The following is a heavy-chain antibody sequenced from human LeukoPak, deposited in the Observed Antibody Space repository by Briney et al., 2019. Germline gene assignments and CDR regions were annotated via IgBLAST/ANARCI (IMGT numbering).Heavy chain of an antibody. Sequence: PSETLSLTCTLFGGSISSYYWSWIRQPAGKGLEWVGRLHISGSTNYNPSLKSRATTSVDTSKNQFSLKLRSVTAADTALYFCARGRLADYGDYEGFEYWGQGTLVTVSS. J-gene: IGHJ4*02. V-gene: IGHV4-4*07. CDR3: ARGRLADYGDYEGFEY. CDR2: LHISGST. CDR1: GGSISSYY. D-gene: IGHD4-17*01.